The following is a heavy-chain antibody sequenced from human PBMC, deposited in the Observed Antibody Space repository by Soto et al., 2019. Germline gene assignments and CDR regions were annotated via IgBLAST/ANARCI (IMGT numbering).Heavy chain of an antibody. V-gene: IGHV3-7*01. Sequence: GGSLRLSCAASGFTFSSYWMSWVRQAPGKGLEWVANIKQDGSDKYYVDSVKGRFTISRDNSKNTLYLQMNSLRAEDTAVYYCAKGTDIVVVPAAPLGYYYYYGMDVWGQGTTVTVSS. J-gene: IGHJ6*02. CDR2: IKQDGSDK. D-gene: IGHD2-2*01. CDR3: AKGTDIVVVPAAPLGYYYYYGMDV. CDR1: GFTFSSYW.